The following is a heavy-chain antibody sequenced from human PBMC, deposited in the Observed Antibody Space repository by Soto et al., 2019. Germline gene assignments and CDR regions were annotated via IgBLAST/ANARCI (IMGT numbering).Heavy chain of an antibody. D-gene: IGHD6-13*01. CDR3: ARADSNSRYPLDY. CDR2: IYYSGST. CDR1: GGSISSGGYY. V-gene: IGHV4-31*03. J-gene: IGHJ4*02. Sequence: QVQLQESGPGLVKPSQTLSLTCTVSGGSISSGGYYWSWIRQHPGKGLEWIGYIYYSGSTYYNPSLKRRLTISVDSSKNQCSLKLTPVSAADTAVYYCARADSNSRYPLDYWGQGTLVTVSS.